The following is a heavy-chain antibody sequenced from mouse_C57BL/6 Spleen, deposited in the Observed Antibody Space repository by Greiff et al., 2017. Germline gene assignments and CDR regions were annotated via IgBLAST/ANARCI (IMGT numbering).Heavy chain of an antibody. CDR2: IDPSDSYT. J-gene: IGHJ2*01. Sequence: QVQLQQPGAELVMPGASVKLSCKASGYTFTSYWMHWVKQRPGQGLEWIGEIDPSDSYTNYNQKFKGKSTLTVDKSSSTAYMQHSSLTSEDSAVYYCARGFITTVVGYFDYWGQGTTLTVSS. V-gene: IGHV1-69*01. CDR3: ARGFITTVVGYFDY. D-gene: IGHD1-1*01. CDR1: GYTFTSYW.